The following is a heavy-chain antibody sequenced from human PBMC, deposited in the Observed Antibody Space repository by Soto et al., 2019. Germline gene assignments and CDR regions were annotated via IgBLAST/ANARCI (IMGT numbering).Heavy chain of an antibody. J-gene: IGHJ6*02. CDR2: ISTYNGKT. V-gene: IGHV1-18*01. CDR1: GYSFTSYG. CDR3: ARERNSDIGNYYYYGMDV. D-gene: IGHD3-9*01. Sequence: GASVKVSCKASGYSFTSYGISWVRQAPGQGLEWMGWISTYNGKTNYAQKFQGRVTMTADESTSTAYMELRSLRSEDTAVYYCARERNSDIGNYYYYGMDVWGQGTTVTVSS.